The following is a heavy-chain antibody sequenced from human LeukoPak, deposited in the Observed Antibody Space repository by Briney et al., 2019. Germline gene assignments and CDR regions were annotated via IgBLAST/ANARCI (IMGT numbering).Heavy chain of an antibody. CDR1: GGSISSGGYY. J-gene: IGHJ3*02. V-gene: IGHV4-31*03. D-gene: IGHD3-22*01. CDR2: IYYSGST. Sequence: PSETLSLTCTVSGGSISSGGYYWSWIRQHPGKGLEWIGYIYYSGSTYYNPSLKSRVTISVDTSKNQFSLKLSSVTAADTTVYYCARDEGITMIGISAFDIWGQGTMVTVSS. CDR3: ARDEGITMIGISAFDI.